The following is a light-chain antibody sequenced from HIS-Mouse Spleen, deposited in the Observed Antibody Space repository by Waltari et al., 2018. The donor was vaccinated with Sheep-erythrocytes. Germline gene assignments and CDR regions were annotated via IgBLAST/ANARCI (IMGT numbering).Light chain of an antibody. CDR3: SSYTSSSTPVV. CDR2: EVS. J-gene: IGLJ2*01. Sequence: QSALTQPASVSGSPGQSITISCTGTSSDVGGYNDVPLYQQHPGNAPKLMIYEVSNRPSGVSNRFSGSKSGNTASLTISGLQAEDEADYYCSSYTSSSTPVVFGGGTKLTVL. CDR1: SSDVGGYND. V-gene: IGLV2-14*01.